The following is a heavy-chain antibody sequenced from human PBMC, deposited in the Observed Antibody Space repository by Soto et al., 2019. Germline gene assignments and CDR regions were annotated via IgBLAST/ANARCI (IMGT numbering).Heavy chain of an antibody. Sequence: QLQLQESGSGLVKPSQTLSLTCAVSGGSISSGGYSWSWIRQPPGKGLEWIGYIYHSGSTYYNPSLKSRVTISVDRSKNQFSLKLSSVTAADTAVYYCARAYCSGGSCYETNWFDPWGQGTLVTVSS. D-gene: IGHD2-15*01. CDR1: GGSISSGGYS. CDR3: ARAYCSGGSCYETNWFDP. CDR2: IYHSGST. V-gene: IGHV4-30-2*01. J-gene: IGHJ5*02.